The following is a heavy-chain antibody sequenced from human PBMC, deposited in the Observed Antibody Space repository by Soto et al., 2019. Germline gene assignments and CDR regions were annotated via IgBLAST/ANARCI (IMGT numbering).Heavy chain of an antibody. J-gene: IGHJ5*02. V-gene: IGHV1-18*04. CDR2: GSGYHGGT. Sequence: QVQPVQSGDEVKNPGASVKISCKTSGYPFTSHGITWVRQAPGQGPEWMGWGSGYHGGTDYAQKFRDRVTMTIVKAATTAYLEATSLSSDDTAMYYCAGSTRRYSGGHYDNGCDPWGQGTLVTVSS. D-gene: IGHD2-21*01. CDR3: AGSTRRYSGGHYDNGCDP. CDR1: GYPFTSHG.